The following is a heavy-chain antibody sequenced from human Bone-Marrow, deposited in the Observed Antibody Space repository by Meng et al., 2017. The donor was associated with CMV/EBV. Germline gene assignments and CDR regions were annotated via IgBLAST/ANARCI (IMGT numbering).Heavy chain of an antibody. V-gene: IGHV6-1*01. Sequence: SETLSLTCAISGDSVSSNTAAWNWIRHSPSRGLEWLGRTYYRSKWFHEYALSMKSRITINPNTSKNQFSLQLNSVTPEDTAVYYCARDPPYCWSCLYEWGQGTLVTVSS. CDR1: GDSVSSNTAA. D-gene: IGHD2-21*01. J-gene: IGHJ4*02. CDR3: ARDPPYCWSCLYE. CDR2: TYYRSKWFH.